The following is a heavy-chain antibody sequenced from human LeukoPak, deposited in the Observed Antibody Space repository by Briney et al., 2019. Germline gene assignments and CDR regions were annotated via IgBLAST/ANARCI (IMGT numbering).Heavy chain of an antibody. CDR2: ISFDGSQI. CDR1: GFTFSNYG. J-gene: IGHJ5*02. CDR3: SKDLTSDFGGDLDP. V-gene: IGHV3-30*02. D-gene: IGHD3-10*01. Sequence: PGGSLRLSCAASGFTFSNYGMHWVRQAPGKGLEWVALISFDGSQIYYADSVKGRFTISRDNSKSTVYLQMNSLRVEDAAVYYCSKDLTSDFGGDLDPWGQGTLVTVSS.